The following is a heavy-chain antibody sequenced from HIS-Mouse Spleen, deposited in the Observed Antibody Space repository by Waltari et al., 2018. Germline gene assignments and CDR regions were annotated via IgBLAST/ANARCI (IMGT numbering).Heavy chain of an antibody. Sequence: EVQLLESGGGLVKPGGSLRLSCAASGFTFSNAWMRWVRQAPGKGLEWVGRIKSKNDGGTTDYAAPVKGRFTISRDDSKNTLYLQMNSLKTEDTAVYYCIATTGYWGQGTLVTVSS. CDR1: GFTFSNAW. V-gene: IGHV3-15*01. D-gene: IGHD3-9*01. CDR2: IKSKNDGGTT. CDR3: IATTGY. J-gene: IGHJ4*02.